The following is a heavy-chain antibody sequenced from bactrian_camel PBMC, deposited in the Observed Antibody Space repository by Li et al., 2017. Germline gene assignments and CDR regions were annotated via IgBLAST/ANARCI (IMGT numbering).Heavy chain of an antibody. Sequence: DVQLVESGGDMVQPGESLRLSCVAPGFTFNTIPMTWVRQPPGKGLEWVSSINSGGSSTYYTDSVKVRFTISRDNAKNTVYLQLNDLKTEDTATYYCAADNVNLQLARHYSYWGQGTQVTVS. V-gene: IGHV3S40*01. D-gene: IGHD7*01. CDR3: AADNVNLQLARHYSY. CDR1: GFTFNTIP. CDR2: INSGGSST. J-gene: IGHJ4*01.